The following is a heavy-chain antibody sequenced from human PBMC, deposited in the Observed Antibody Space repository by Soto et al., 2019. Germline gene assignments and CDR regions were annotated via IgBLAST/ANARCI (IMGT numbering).Heavy chain of an antibody. J-gene: IGHJ4*02. CDR3: AKFGMATTKRSPPYYIDY. Sequence: PGGSLRLSCAASGFTFSSYAMSWVRQAPGKGLEWVSSIIGSGGGTYYADSVKGRFTFSRDNSKNTLYLQMNSLRAEDTAVYYCAKFGMATTKRSPPYYIDYWGQGALVTVSS. V-gene: IGHV3-23*01. D-gene: IGHD1-1*01. CDR1: GFTFSSYA. CDR2: IIGSGGGT.